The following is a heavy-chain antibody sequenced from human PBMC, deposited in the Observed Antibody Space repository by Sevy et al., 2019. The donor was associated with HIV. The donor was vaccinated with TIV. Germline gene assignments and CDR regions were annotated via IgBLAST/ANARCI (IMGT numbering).Heavy chain of an antibody. J-gene: IGHJ6*02. CDR3: AKVLHIVLVPAAIDYYYGMDV. D-gene: IGHD2-2*01. CDR2: MRFDGTIK. V-gene: IGHV3-30*02. CDR1: GFTFSTYG. Sequence: GGSLRLSCAASGFTFSTYGMHWVRQAPGRGLEWVAFMRFDGTIKYHTDSVKGRFTLSRDKSKNTLYLQMNSLKTEDTAVYFCAKVLHIVLVPAAIDYYYGMDVWGQGTTVTVSS.